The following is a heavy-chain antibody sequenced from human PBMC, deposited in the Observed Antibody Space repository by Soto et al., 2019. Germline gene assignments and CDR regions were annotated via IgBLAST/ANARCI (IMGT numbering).Heavy chain of an antibody. J-gene: IGHJ4*02. CDR3: AKDRKPYRGSSGSDFDD. D-gene: IGHD6-6*01. Sequence: PGGSLRLSCTTSGFTFYSYAMSWVRQAPGKGLEWVSGITGIGDDTAYADSVKGRSTISRDNGRKTLYLEMNSLRVEDTAVYYCAKDRKPYRGSSGSDFDDRGQGALVTVSS. CDR1: GFTFYSYA. CDR2: ITGIGDDT. V-gene: IGHV3-23*01.